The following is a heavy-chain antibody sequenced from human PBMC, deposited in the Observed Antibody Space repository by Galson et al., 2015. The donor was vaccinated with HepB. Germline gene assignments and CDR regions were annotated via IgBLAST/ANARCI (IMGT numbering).Heavy chain of an antibody. CDR1: GYTFTSYA. CDR3: AGTPDHSSGWYGY. Sequence: SVKASCKASGYTFTSYAMHWVRQAPGQRLEWMGWINAGNGNTKYSQKFQGRVTITRDTSASTAYMELSSLRSEDTAVYYCAGTPDHSSGWYGYWGQGTLVTVSS. CDR2: INAGNGNT. D-gene: IGHD6-19*01. V-gene: IGHV1-3*01. J-gene: IGHJ4*02.